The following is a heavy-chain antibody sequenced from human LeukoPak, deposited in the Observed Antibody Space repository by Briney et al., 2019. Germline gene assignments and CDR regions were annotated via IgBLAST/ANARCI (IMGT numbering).Heavy chain of an antibody. V-gene: IGHV1-24*01. D-gene: IGHD1-26*01. Sequence: ASVKVSCKVSGYTLTELSMHWVRQAPGKGLEWMGGFDPEDGETICAQKFQGRVTMTEDTSTDPAYMELSSLRSEDTAVYYCATSSHYVGATDYWGQGTLVTVSS. CDR3: ATSSHYVGATDY. J-gene: IGHJ4*02. CDR1: GYTLTELS. CDR2: FDPEDGET.